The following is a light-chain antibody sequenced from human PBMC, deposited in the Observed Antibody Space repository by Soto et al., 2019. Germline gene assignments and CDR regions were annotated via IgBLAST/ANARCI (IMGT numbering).Light chain of an antibody. Sequence: QSVLTQPASVSGSPGQSITISCTGTSSDVGAYKYVSWYQQHPGQAPKLMIYEVSNRPSGASNRFSGSKSGNTASLTISGLQADDEADYYCSSQTSTSTVYVFGTGTKVTVL. CDR3: SSQTSTSTVYV. CDR1: SSDVGAYKY. V-gene: IGLV2-14*01. J-gene: IGLJ1*01. CDR2: EVS.